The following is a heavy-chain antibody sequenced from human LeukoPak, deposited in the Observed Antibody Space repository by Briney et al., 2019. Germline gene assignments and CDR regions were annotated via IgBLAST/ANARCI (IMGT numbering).Heavy chain of an antibody. CDR3: AKIPPDHYYDSSGYKRGYAFDI. J-gene: IGHJ3*02. Sequence: ASVKVSCKVSGYTLTELSMHWVRQAPGKGLEWMGGFDPEDGATIYAQKFQGRVTMTEDTSTDTAYMELSSLRSEDTAVYYCAKIPPDHYYDSSGYKRGYAFDIWGQGTMVTVSS. D-gene: IGHD3-22*01. CDR2: FDPEDGAT. CDR1: GYTLTELS. V-gene: IGHV1-24*01.